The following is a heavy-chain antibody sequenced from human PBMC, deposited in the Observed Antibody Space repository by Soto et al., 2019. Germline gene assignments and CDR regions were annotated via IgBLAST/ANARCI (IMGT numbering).Heavy chain of an antibody. CDR2: ISNTGGRT. Sequence: LRLSCAASGSTFSNYAMSWVRQAPGKGLEWVSYISNTGGRTNYADSVKGRFSISRDNSKNTLYLQMNSLRAEDTAIYYCAKSGYTPNNWFDPWGQGTLVTVSS. V-gene: IGHV3-23*01. CDR1: GSTFSNYA. D-gene: IGHD5-18*01. CDR3: AKSGYTPNNWFDP. J-gene: IGHJ5*02.